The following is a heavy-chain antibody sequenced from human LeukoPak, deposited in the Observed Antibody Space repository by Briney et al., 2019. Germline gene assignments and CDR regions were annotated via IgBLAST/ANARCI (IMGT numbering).Heavy chain of an antibody. Sequence: GGSLRLSCAAYGFTFSNYWMSWVRQTPGKGLEWVASINLDGSEKYYVDSVKGRFTISRDNAKNSLFLQINSLRAEDTALYYCARRYCGDGRCYKFDYWGQGTLVTVSS. CDR1: GFTFSNYW. CDR2: INLDGSEK. CDR3: ARRYCGDGRCYKFDY. J-gene: IGHJ4*02. V-gene: IGHV3-7*01. D-gene: IGHD2-15*01.